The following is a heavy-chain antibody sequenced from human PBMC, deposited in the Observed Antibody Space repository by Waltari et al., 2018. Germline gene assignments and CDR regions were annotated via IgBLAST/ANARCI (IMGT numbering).Heavy chain of an antibody. Sequence: EVQWLESGGGLAQPGGSLGLSGADTGFDFFTHDMSVVRQAPGKGLEWVSGISDSGVITNYADSVKGRFTVSRDNSMNTVFLQLNSLTAEDTAIYYCARHLYGVDYLELDNWGRGTLVTVSS. CDR3: ARHLYGVDYLELDN. CDR1: GFDFFTHD. CDR2: ISDSGVIT. V-gene: IGHV3-23*01. J-gene: IGHJ4*02. D-gene: IGHD2-21*01.